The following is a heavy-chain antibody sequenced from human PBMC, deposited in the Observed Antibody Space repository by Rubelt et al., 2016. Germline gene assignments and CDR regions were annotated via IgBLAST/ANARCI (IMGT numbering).Heavy chain of an antibody. J-gene: IGHJ1*01. CDR2: ISRAGNST. D-gene: IGHD3-3*01. Sequence: EVQLLESGGGLVQPGGSLRLSCAASGFTFSSYAMSWVRRAPGKGLEWVSAISRAGNSTYYADSVKGRFTMTRDNSKNTRYLQMNSLRAEDTALYYCANYDFWSGYGYFQHWGQGTLVTVSS. CDR1: GFTFSSYA. V-gene: IGHV3-23*01. CDR3: ANYDFWSGYGYFQH.